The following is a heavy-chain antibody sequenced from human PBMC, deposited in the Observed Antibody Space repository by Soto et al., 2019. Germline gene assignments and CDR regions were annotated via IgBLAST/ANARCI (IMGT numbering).Heavy chain of an antibody. CDR3: ATPRNYHNYYFMDV. CDR1: GASIGRCWYY. Sequence: SETLSLTCPVSGASIGRCWYYLGWIRRPPGKGLEWIGGIYYTGNTYYNPSLKSRVTISVDTSKNQFSLKLSSVTAADTAVYYCATPRNYHNYYFMDVWGKGTTVTVSS. CDR2: IYYTGNT. V-gene: IGHV4-39*01. J-gene: IGHJ6*03.